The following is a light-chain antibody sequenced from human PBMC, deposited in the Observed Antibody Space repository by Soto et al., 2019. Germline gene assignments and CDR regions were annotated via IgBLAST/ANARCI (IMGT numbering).Light chain of an antibody. CDR3: SSYTSSSTYV. V-gene: IGLV2-14*01. CDR1: RSDVGGYNY. CDR2: DVS. Sequence: QSVLTQPASVSGSPGQSITISCTGTRSDVGGYNYVSWYQQHPGKAPKVMIYDVSNRPSGVSNRFSGSKSGNTASLSISGLQAEDEADYYCSSYTSSSTYVFGTVTKVTV. J-gene: IGLJ1*01.